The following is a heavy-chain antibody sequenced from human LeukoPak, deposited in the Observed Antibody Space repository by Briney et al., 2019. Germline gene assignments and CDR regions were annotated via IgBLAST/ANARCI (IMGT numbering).Heavy chain of an antibody. V-gene: IGHV1-69*13. J-gene: IGHJ6*03. CDR2: IIPIFGTA. Sequence: SVKVSCKASGGTFSSYAISWVRQAPGQGLEWMGGIIPIFGTANYAQKFQGRATITADESTSTAYMELSSLRSEDTAVYYCARASGYGSATLAYYYYYMDVWGKGTTVTISS. CDR1: GGTFSSYA. CDR3: ARASGYGSATLAYYYYYMDV. D-gene: IGHD3-10*01.